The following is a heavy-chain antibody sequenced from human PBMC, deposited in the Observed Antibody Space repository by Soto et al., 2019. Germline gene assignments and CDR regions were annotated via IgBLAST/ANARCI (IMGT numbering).Heavy chain of an antibody. J-gene: IGHJ5*02. CDR3: ARHIPPRISLDVNRVNWLDP. CDR2: IDPSDSYT. V-gene: IGHV5-10-1*01. Sequence: GESLKISCKGSGYSFTGYWITWVRQMPGKGLEWMGKIDPSDSYTDYSPSFQGHVTISADKSISTAYLQWSSLKASDTAVYYCARHIPPRISLDVNRVNWLDPWGQGTLVTV. CDR1: GYSFTGYW. D-gene: IGHD2-21*01.